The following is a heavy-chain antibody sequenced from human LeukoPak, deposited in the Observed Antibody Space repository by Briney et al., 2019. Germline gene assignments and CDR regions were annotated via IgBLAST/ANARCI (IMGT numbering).Heavy chain of an antibody. CDR1: GFTFSSHR. V-gene: IGHV3-48*01. D-gene: IGHD1-26*01. Sequence: GSLRLSCAASGFTFSSHRMNWVRQAPGKGLEWVADISGSSDDIHYADSVTGRFTISRDNAKNSVYLQMNSLRVEDTAVYYCARDSGRHGYYMDVWGKGTTVTVSS. CDR3: ARDSGRHGYYMDV. CDR2: ISGSSDDI. J-gene: IGHJ6*04.